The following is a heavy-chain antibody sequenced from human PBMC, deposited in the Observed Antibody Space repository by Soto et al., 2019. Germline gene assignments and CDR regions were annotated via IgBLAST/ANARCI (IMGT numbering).Heavy chain of an antibody. CDR2: IIPIFGTA. J-gene: IGHJ6*02. Sequence: SVKVSCKASGGTFSSYAISWVRQAPGQGLEWMGGIIPIFGTANYAQKFQGRVTITADESTSTAYMELSSLRSEDTAVYYCARDLVAVAGTSSYYYYGMDVWGQGTTVTVSS. CDR3: ARDLVAVAGTSSYYYYGMDV. D-gene: IGHD6-19*01. CDR1: GGTFSSYA. V-gene: IGHV1-69*13.